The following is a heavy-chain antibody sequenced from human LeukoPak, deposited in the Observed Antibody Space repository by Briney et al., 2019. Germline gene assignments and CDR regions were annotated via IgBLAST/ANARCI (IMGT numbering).Heavy chain of an antibody. CDR3: VKDRTGTYTLDY. Sequence: GGSLRLSCAASGFTFSDHYMNWIRHAPGKGLEGVSYIGSKSEYTDYADSVKGRFTVSRDNADNSLYLQMNSLRAEDTAVYYCVKDRTGTYTLDYWGQGTLVTVSS. J-gene: IGHJ4*02. CDR2: IGSKSEYT. D-gene: IGHD3-10*01. V-gene: IGHV3-11*05. CDR1: GFTFSDHY.